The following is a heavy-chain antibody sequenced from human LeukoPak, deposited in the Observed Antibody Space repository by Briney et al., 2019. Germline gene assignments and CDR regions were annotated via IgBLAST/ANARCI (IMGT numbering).Heavy chain of an antibody. Sequence: GGSLRLSCAASGFTFSSYWMSWVRQAPGKGLEWVANIKQDGSEKDYVDSVKGRLTISRDNAKNSLFLQMNSLRVEDTAVYYCARGASGIQLWFFDPWGQGTLVSVSA. CDR1: GFTFSSYW. J-gene: IGHJ5*02. V-gene: IGHV3-7*01. CDR3: ARGASGIQLWFFDP. CDR2: IKQDGSEK. D-gene: IGHD5-18*01.